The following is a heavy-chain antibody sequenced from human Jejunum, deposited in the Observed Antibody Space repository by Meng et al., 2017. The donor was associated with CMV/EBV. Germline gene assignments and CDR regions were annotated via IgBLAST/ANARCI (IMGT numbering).Heavy chain of an antibody. CDR2: VYAGGRS. Sequence: VSVGSFLGSSWTAVRLAPGKGLEWIGYVYAGGRSNYTPSLGGRVTMSVDTSTNQVFLQLTSVTAADTAVYYCARDQGTYYFGLGVWGQGTAVTVSS. CDR3: ARDQGTYYFGLGV. D-gene: IGHD3-10*01. CDR1: VGSFLGSS. J-gene: IGHJ6*02. V-gene: IGHV4-59*01.